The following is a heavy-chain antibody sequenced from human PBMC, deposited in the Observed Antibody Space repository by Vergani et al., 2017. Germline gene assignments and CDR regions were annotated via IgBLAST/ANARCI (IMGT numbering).Heavy chain of an antibody. V-gene: IGHV4-39*01. Sequence: QVQLQESGPGLVKPSQTLSLTCTVSGGSISSGSNYWSWIRQPPGKGLEWIGSVSDSGSTHYNSSLKSRVSVSVDTSKNQFSLKLSSVTAADTAVYYCASETYYYHSSGYIDYWGQGTQVTVSS. D-gene: IGHD3-22*01. J-gene: IGHJ4*02. CDR2: VSDSGST. CDR3: ASETYYYHSSGYIDY. CDR1: GGSISSGSNY.